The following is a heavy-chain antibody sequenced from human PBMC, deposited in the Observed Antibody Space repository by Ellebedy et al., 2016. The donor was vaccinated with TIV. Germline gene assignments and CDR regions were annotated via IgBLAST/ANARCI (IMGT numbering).Heavy chain of an antibody. Sequence: GESLKISCNGSGSSFTSYWISWVRQMPGKGLEWMGRIDPSDSYTNYSPSFQGHVTISADKSISTAYLQWSSLKASDTAMYYCARHMVRGETYYYGMDVWGQGTTVTVSS. J-gene: IGHJ6*02. V-gene: IGHV5-10-1*01. CDR1: GSSFTSYW. D-gene: IGHD3-10*01. CDR3: ARHMVRGETYYYGMDV. CDR2: IDPSDSYT.